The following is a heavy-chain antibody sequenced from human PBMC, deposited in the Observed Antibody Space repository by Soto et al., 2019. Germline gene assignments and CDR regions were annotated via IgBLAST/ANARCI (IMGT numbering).Heavy chain of an antibody. V-gene: IGHV3-23*01. CDR3: AKDHCGTATCYWGDAFDT. CDR2: ISSTGGST. D-gene: IGHD2-2*01. CDR1: GFTFSNSA. J-gene: IGHJ3*02. Sequence: GGSLRLSCEASGFTFSNSAVTWVRQAPGKGLEWVSSISSTGGSTYYADSVKGRFSISRDNSKNTLYLEMSSLRAEDTAVYYCAKDHCGTATCYWGDAFDTWGQGTMVTVSS.